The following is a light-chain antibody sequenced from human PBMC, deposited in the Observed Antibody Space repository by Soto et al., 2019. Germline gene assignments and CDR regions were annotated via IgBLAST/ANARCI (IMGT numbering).Light chain of an antibody. V-gene: IGKV3-11*01. CDR2: DAS. Sequence: EIVLTQSPATLSLSPGERATLSCRASQSVRSYLAWYQQKPGQAPRLLIYDASNRATGIPARFSGSGSGTDFTRTIRSLGPEEFGGFYWQQRKYPFTVRPGTKVDIK. CDR3: QQRKYPFT. CDR1: QSVRSY. J-gene: IGKJ3*01.